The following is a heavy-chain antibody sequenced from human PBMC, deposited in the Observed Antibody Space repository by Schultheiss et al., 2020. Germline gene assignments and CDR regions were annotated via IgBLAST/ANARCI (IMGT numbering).Heavy chain of an antibody. CDR1: GFTFSNYG. CDR3: VKDWGLKYASGSAYFDY. J-gene: IGHJ4*02. D-gene: IGHD3-10*01. V-gene: IGHV3-30*19. Sequence: GESLKISCAASGFTFSNYGMHWVRQAPGKGLEWVAVISYDGSNKYYADSVKGRFTISRDNSKNTLYLQMNSLRAEDTAVYHCVKDWGLKYASGSAYFDYWGQGTLVTVSS. CDR2: ISYDGSNK.